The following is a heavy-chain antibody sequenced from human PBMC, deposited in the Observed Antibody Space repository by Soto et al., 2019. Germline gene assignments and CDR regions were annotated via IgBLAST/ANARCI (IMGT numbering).Heavy chain of an antibody. CDR3: VRFFDYYGMDV. J-gene: IGHJ6*02. CDR2: LAYDGSEK. D-gene: IGHD3-3*01. V-gene: IGHV3-30*03. Sequence: QVQLMESGGGVVQPGGSLRLSCAGSGFTFSNSGMHWVRQAPGKGLEWVAVLAYDGSEKYYADSVKGRFTISRDNSKNTLYLQMNSLRVEDTAVYYCVRFFDYYGMDVWGQGTTVTVSS. CDR1: GFTFSNSG.